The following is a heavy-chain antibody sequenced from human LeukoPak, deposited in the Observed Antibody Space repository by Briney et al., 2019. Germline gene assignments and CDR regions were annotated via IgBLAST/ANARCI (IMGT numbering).Heavy chain of an antibody. Sequence: GGSLRLSCAASGFTFSSYWMSWVRQAPGKGLEWVANIKQDGSVKYYVDSVKGRFTISRDNAKNSLYLQMNSLRAEDTAVYYCARVGYCSSTSCYIPPDYWGQGTLVTVSS. D-gene: IGHD2-2*01. CDR2: IKQDGSVK. CDR3: ARVGYCSSTSCYIPPDY. J-gene: IGHJ4*02. CDR1: GFTFSSYW. V-gene: IGHV3-7*01.